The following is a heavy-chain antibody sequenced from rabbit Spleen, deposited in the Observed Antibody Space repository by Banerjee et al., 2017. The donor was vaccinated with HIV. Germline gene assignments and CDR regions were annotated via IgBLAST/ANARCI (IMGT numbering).Heavy chain of an antibody. CDR2: IYTGDGSS. Sequence: QSLEESGGDLVKPGASLPLTCTASGFTLTSSWMCWVRQAPGKGLEWIGCIYTGDGSSYYASWAKGRFTISKTSSTTVTLQMTSLTAADTATYFCARNYVNAFDPWGQGTLVTVS. CDR1: GFTLTSSW. CDR3: ARNYVNAFDP. J-gene: IGHJ2*01. D-gene: IGHD1-1*01. V-gene: IGHV1S40*01.